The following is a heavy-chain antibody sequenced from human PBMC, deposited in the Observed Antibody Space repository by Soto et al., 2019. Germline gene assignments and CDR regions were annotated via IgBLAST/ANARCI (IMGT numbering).Heavy chain of an antibody. Sequence: TGGSLRLSCEASGFTVSSNHMSWGRQAPGEGLEWVSLIHSTGSTYYADSVKGRFTISRDNSGDTLYLQMNSLRAEDTAVYYCARDESSCYGSGTCYYYMDVWGKGTTVTVSS. V-gene: IGHV3-66*01. CDR2: IHSTGST. D-gene: IGHD3-10*01. CDR1: GFTVSSNH. CDR3: ARDESSCYGSGTCYYYMDV. J-gene: IGHJ6*03.